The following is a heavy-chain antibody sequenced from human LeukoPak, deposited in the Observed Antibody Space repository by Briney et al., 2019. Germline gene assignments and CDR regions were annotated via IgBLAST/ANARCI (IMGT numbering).Heavy chain of an antibody. V-gene: IGHV3-23*01. D-gene: IGHD2-15*01. CDR2: ISGSGGST. CDR3: AKGYCSGGSCYYFDL. J-gene: IGHJ2*01. Sequence: PGGSVRLSCAATGFTSVNYAMSWVRQAPGKGLEWVSAISGSGGSTYYADSVKGRFTISRDNSKNALHLQMNSLRAGDTAIYYCAKGYCSGGSCYYFDLWGRGTLVTVST. CDR1: GFTSVNYA.